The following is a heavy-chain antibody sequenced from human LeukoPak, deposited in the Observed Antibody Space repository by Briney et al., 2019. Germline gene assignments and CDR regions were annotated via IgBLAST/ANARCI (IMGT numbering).Heavy chain of an antibody. D-gene: IGHD3-9*01. J-gene: IGHJ4*02. V-gene: IGHV3-30*02. CDR3: AKVATAGYYWDFFDY. CDR1: GFTFSRYG. Sequence: GGSLRLSCTASGFTFSRYGIHWVRQAPGKGVKWVAFTPYDGRNKYYADSVQGRFTISRDNSKNALYLQMNSLRAEDTAIYYCAKVATAGYYWDFFDYWGQGTLVTVSS. CDR2: TPYDGRNK.